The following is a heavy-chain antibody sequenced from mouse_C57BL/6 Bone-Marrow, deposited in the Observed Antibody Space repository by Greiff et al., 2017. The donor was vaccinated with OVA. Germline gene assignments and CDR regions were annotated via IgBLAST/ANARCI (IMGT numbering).Heavy chain of an antibody. Sequence: EVQLQQSGPVLVKPGASVKMSCKASGYTFTDYYMNWVKQSHGKSLEWIGVINPYNGGTSYNQKFKGKATLTVDKSSSTAYMELNSLTSEDSAVYYCARKGITTVVGWGQGTTLTVSS. D-gene: IGHD1-1*01. J-gene: IGHJ2*01. CDR2: INPYNGGT. CDR1: GYTFTDYY. V-gene: IGHV1-19*01. CDR3: ARKGITTVVG.